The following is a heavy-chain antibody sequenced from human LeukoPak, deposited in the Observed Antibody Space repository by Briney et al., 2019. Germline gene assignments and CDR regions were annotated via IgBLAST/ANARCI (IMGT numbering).Heavy chain of an antibody. V-gene: IGHV3-33*06. CDR1: GFTFSSYG. J-gene: IGHJ4*02. Sequence: GGSLRLSCAASGFTFSSYGMHWVRQAPGKGLEWVAVLWYDGSNKYYADSVKGRFTISRDNSKNTLYLQMNSLRAEDTAVYYCAKGLDWYCSGGSCYNIDYWGQGTLVTVSS. CDR3: AKGLDWYCSGGSCYNIDY. CDR2: LWYDGSNK. D-gene: IGHD2-15*01.